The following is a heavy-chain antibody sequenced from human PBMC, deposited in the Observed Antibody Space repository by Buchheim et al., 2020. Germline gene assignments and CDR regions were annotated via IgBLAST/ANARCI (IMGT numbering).Heavy chain of an antibody. CDR3: ARVLVDDSSGYYYFDY. D-gene: IGHD3-22*01. V-gene: IGHV4-34*01. Sequence: QVQLQQWGAGLLKPSETLSLTCAVYGGSFSGYYWSWIRQPPGKGLEWIGEINHSGRTNYSPSLKSRVTISVDTSKNPFSLKLSSVTAADTAVYYCARVLVDDSSGYYYFDYWGQGTL. J-gene: IGHJ4*02. CDR1: GGSFSGYY. CDR2: INHSGRT.